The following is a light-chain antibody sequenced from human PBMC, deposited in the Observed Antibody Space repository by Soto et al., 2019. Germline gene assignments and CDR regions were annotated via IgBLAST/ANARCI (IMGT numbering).Light chain of an antibody. V-gene: IGKV3-20*01. CDR1: QSFNSTY. CDR3: QQYGSSPMT. J-gene: IGKJ1*01. CDR2: RAS. Sequence: ESVLTQSPGTLSLSPGERATLSCRARQSFNSTYLAWYQQKPGQAPRPLIHRASSRATGIPDRFSGSGSGTDFTLTISRLDPEDFAVYNCQQYGSSPMTFGQGTTVDIK.